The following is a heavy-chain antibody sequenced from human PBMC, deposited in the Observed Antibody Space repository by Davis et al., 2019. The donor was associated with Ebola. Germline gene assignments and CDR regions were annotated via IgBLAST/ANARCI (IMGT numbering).Heavy chain of an antibody. J-gene: IGHJ3*02. CDR2: IKQDGSEK. CDR1: GFTFSSYW. CDR3: ARDEAVPDYDILTGLGLIDI. V-gene: IGHV3-7*01. Sequence: GESLKISCAASGFTFSSYWMSWVRQAPGKGLEWVANIKQDGSEKYYVDSVKGRFTISRDNAKNSLYLQMNSLRAEDTAVYYCARDEAVPDYDILTGLGLIDIWGQGTMVTVSS. D-gene: IGHD3-9*01.